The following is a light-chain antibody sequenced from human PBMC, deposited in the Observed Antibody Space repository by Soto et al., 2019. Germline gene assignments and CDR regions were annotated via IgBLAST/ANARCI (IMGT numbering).Light chain of an antibody. CDR3: QLYGTSPKT. CDR1: GTVAGSY. CDR2: GAS. J-gene: IGKJ1*01. Sequence: EIVLTQSPGTLSLSPGERATLSCGASGTVAGSYLAWYQQKPGQAPRLLIHGASTRATGIADRFSGSGSGTDFTLTISRLEPEDFAVYYCQLYGTSPKTFGQGTKVDIK. V-gene: IGKV3-20*01.